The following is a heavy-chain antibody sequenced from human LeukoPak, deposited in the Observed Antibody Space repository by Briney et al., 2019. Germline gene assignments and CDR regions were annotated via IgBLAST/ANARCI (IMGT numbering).Heavy chain of an antibody. D-gene: IGHD3-10*01. Sequence: GGSLRLSCAASGFTFSNYGMHWVRQAPGKGLEWVAVISYDGSNKYYADSVKGRFTISRDNSKNTLYLQMNSLRAEDTAVYYCAKHTGGWYYYVMDVWGKGTTDTVSS. CDR1: GFTFSNYG. J-gene: IGHJ6*04. V-gene: IGHV3-30*18. CDR2: ISYDGSNK. CDR3: AKHTGGWYYYVMDV.